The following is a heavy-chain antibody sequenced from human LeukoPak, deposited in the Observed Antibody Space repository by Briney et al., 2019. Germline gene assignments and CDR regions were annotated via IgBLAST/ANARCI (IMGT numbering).Heavy chain of an antibody. CDR3: ARASVAGTRGYFDY. CDR2: IYYSGST. Sequence: SETLSLTCTVSGGSISSYYWSWIRQPPGKGLEWIGYIYYSGSTNYNPSLKSRVTISVETSKNQFSLKLSSVTAADTAVYYCARASVAGTRGYFDYWGQGTLVTVSS. V-gene: IGHV4-59*08. D-gene: IGHD6-19*01. CDR1: GGSISSYY. J-gene: IGHJ4*02.